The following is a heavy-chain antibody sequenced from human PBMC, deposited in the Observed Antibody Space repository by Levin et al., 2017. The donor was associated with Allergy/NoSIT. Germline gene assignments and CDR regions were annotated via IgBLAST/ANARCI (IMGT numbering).Heavy chain of an antibody. J-gene: IGHJ6*03. V-gene: IGHV4-61*02. CDR2: IYTSGST. Sequence: SETLSLTCTVSGGSISSGSYYWSWIRQPAGKGLEWIGRIYTSGSTNYNPSLKSRVTISVDTSKNQFSLKLSSVTAADTAVYYCARAPSGYCSGGSCYLSYYYYYYMDVWGKGTTVTVSS. CDR3: ARAPSGYCSGGSCYLSYYYYYYMDV. D-gene: IGHD2-15*01. CDR1: GGSISSGSYY.